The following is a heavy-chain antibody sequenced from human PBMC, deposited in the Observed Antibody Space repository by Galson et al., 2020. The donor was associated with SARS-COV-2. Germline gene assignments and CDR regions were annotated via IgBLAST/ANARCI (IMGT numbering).Heavy chain of an antibody. Sequence: GGSLRLSCAASGFTFSSYWMHLVRQAPGKGLVWVSRINSDGSSTSYADSVKGRFTISRDNDKNTLYLQMNSLRAEDTAVYYCASGNNRYGYNYNYNGYWGQGTLVTVSS. CDR3: ASGNNRYGYNYNYNGY. CDR1: GFTFSSYW. CDR2: INSDGSST. J-gene: IGHJ4*02. D-gene: IGHD5-12*01. V-gene: IGHV3-74*01.